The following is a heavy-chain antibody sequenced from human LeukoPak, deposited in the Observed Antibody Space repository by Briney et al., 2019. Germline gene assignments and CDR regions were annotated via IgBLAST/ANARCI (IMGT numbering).Heavy chain of an antibody. CDR2: IKSKTDGGTT. CDR3: TTRGGSFSIFDY. CDR1: GFTFSNYS. J-gene: IGHJ4*02. V-gene: IGHV3-15*01. D-gene: IGHD1-26*01. Sequence: GGSLRLSCAASGFTFSNYSMNWVRQAPGKGLEWVGRIKSKTDGGTTDYAAPVKGRFTISRDDSKNTLYLQMNSLKTEDTAVYYCTTRGGSFSIFDYWGQGTLVTVSS.